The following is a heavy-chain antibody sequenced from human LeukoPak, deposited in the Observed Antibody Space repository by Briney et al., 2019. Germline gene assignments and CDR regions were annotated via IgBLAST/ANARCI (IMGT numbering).Heavy chain of an antibody. CDR1: GYTFTSYG. CDR3: ARSTPYIVVVPAAPTFDY. Sequence: ASVKVSCKASGYTFTSYGISWVRQAPGQGLELMGWISAYNGNTNYAQKLQGRVTMTTDTSTSTAYMELRSLRSDDTAVYYCARSTPYIVVVPAAPTFDYWGQGTLVTVSS. V-gene: IGHV1-18*01. D-gene: IGHD2-2*01. J-gene: IGHJ4*02. CDR2: ISAYNGNT.